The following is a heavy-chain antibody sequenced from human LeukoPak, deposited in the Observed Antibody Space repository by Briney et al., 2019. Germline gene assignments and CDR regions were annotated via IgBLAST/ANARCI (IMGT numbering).Heavy chain of an antibody. V-gene: IGHV4-34*01. CDR3: ASLDCSGGSCYDY. D-gene: IGHD2-15*01. CDR2: INHSGST. J-gene: IGHJ4*02. Sequence: SETLSLTCAVYGGSFSGFYWSWIRQPPGKGLEWIGEINHSGSTNYNPSLKSRVTISVDTSKNQFSLKLSSATAADTAVYYCASLDCSGGSCYDYWGQGTLVTVSS. CDR1: GGSFSGFY.